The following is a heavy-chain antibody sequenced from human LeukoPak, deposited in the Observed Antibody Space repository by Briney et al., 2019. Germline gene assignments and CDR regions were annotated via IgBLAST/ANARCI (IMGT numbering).Heavy chain of an antibody. CDR1: GYTFTGYY. CDR3: ARSGLVVVQAALINWFDP. CDR2: INPNSGGT. V-gene: IGHV1-2*02. D-gene: IGHD2-2*01. Sequence: ASVKVSCKASGYTFTGYYIHWVRQAPGQGLEWMGWINPNSGGTNYAQKFQGRVTMTRDTSISTAYMELSRLRSDDTAVYYCARSGLVVVQAALINWFDPWGQGTLVTVSS. J-gene: IGHJ5*02.